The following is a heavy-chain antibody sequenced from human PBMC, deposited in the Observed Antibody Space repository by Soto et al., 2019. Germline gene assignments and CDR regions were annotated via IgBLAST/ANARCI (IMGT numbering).Heavy chain of an antibody. CDR2: IYYSGST. V-gene: IGHV4-59*08. D-gene: IGHD1-1*01. CDR1: GGSISSYY. CDR3: ARAKLEPQVVYFDY. Sequence: SETLSLTCTVSGGSISSYYWSWIRQPPGKGLEWIGYIYYSGSTNYNPSLKSRVTISVDTSKNQFSLKLSSVTAADTAVYYCARAKLEPQVVYFDYWGQGTLVTVS. J-gene: IGHJ4*02.